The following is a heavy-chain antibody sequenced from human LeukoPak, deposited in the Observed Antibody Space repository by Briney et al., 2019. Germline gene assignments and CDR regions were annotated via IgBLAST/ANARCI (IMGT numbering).Heavy chain of an antibody. V-gene: IGHV3-23*01. CDR2: VSGIGDYT. D-gene: IGHD3-10*01. CDR1: GFTFTSCG. Sequence: GGSLRLSCAASGFTFTSCGMTGVRQAPGKGLEWVSAVSGIGDYTYYADSVQGRFTISRDNPKNTLYLQTNSLRAEDTVRDYGGKLLGIGVWVLDYWGQGTLVTVSS. CDR3: GKLLGIGVWVLDY. J-gene: IGHJ4*02.